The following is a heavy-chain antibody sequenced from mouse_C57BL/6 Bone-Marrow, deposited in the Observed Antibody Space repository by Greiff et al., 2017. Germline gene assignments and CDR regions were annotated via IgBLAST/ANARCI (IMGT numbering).Heavy chain of an antibody. CDR1: GFTFSDYY. D-gene: IGHD2-3*01. CDR2: ISNGGGST. CDR3: ARQRGYSWFAY. V-gene: IGHV5-12*01. Sequence: EVKLQESGGGLVQPGGSLKLSCAASGFTFSDYYMYWVRQTPEKRLEWVAYISNGGGSTYYPDTVKGRFTISRDNAKNTLYLQMSRLKSEDTAMYYCARQRGYSWFAYWGQGTLVTVSA. J-gene: IGHJ3*01.